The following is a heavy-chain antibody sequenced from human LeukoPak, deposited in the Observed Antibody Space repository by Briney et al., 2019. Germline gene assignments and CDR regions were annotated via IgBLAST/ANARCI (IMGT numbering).Heavy chain of an antibody. CDR1: GYTFTGYY. CDR2: INPNSGGT. Sequence: ASVKVSCKASGYTFTGYYMHWVRQAPGQGLEWMGWINPNSGGTNYAQKFQGRVTMTRDTSISTAYMELSRLRSDDTAVYYCARGHRELLVSEYFQHWGQGTLVTVSS. D-gene: IGHD1-26*01. V-gene: IGHV1-2*02. CDR3: ARGHRELLVSEYFQH. J-gene: IGHJ1*01.